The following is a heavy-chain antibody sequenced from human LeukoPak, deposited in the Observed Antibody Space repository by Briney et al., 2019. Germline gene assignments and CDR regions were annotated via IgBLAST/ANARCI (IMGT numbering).Heavy chain of an antibody. CDR2: IIPIFGTA. CDR3: AREGYQLRPGKRHNWFDP. CDR1: GGTFSSYA. Sequence: SVKVSCKASGGTFSSYAISWVRQAPGQGLEWMGGIIPIFGTANYAQKFQGRVTITADESTSTAYMELSSLRSEDTAVYYCAREGYQLRPGKRHNWFDPWGQGTLATVSS. D-gene: IGHD2-2*01. V-gene: IGHV1-69*13. J-gene: IGHJ5*02.